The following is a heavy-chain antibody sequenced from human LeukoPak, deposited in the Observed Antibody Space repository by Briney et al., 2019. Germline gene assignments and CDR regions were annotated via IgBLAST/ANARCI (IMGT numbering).Heavy chain of an antibody. CDR1: GFTFSSYG. V-gene: IGHV3-30*03. J-gene: IGHJ4*02. D-gene: IGHD3-10*01. Sequence: PGGSLRLSCAASGFTFSSYGMHWVRQAPGKGLEWVAVISYDGSNKYYADSVKGRFTISRDNSKNTLYLQMNSLRAEDTAVYYCATVPGKRITMVRGVNGWGQGTLVTVSS. CDR3: ATVPGKRITMVRGVNG. CDR2: ISYDGSNK.